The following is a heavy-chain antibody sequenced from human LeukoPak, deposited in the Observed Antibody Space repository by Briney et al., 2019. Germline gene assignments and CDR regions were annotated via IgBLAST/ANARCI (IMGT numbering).Heavy chain of an antibody. CDR3: ARGSTCYGDYGFFDY. CDR1: GFTVSSNY. CDR2: IYSGGST. J-gene: IGHJ4*02. V-gene: IGHV3-66*01. Sequence: GGSLRLSCAASGFTVSSNYMSWVRQAPGKGLEWVSVIYSGGSTYYADSVKGRFTISRDNSKNTLYLQMNSLRAEDTAVYYCARGSTCYGDYGFFDYWGQGTLVTVSS. D-gene: IGHD4-17*01.